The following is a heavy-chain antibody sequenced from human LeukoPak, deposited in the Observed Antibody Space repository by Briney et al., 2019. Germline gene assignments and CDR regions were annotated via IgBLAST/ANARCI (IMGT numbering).Heavy chain of an antibody. Sequence: GGSLRLSCAASGFTFSSYSMNWVRQAPGKGLEWVSYISSSSSTIYYADSVKGRFTISRDNAKNSLYLQMNSLRAEDTAVYYCARALTIFGVVLYDYWGQGTLVTVSS. D-gene: IGHD3-3*01. CDR2: ISSSSSTI. J-gene: IGHJ4*02. CDR3: ARALTIFGVVLYDY. V-gene: IGHV3-48*01. CDR1: GFTFSSYS.